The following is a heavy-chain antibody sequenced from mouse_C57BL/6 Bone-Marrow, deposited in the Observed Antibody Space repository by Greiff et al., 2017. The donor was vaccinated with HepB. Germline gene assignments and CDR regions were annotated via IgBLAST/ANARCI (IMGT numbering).Heavy chain of an antibody. CDR2: IYPGGGYT. D-gene: IGHD1-1*01. J-gene: IGHJ3*01. CDR1: GYTFTNYW. Sequence: VQLVESGAELVRPGTSVKMSCKASGYTFTNYWIGWAKQRPGHGLEWIGDIYPGGGYTNYNEKFKGKATLTADKSSSTAYMQFSSLTSEDSAIYYCARSGYGSSYVFAYWGQGTLVTVSA. CDR3: ARSGYGSSYVFAY. V-gene: IGHV1-63*01.